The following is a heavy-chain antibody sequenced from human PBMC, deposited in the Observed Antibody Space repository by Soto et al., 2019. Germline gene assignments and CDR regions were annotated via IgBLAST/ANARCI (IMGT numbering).Heavy chain of an antibody. D-gene: IGHD5-12*01. Sequence: EVQLVESGGGLVQPGGSLRLSCAASGFTFSSYWMSWVRQARGKGLEWLANIKVDGGEKYYVDSVKGRFTISRDNAKNSLYLQMISLRVEDTAVYYCARDIVATIGGFDYWGRGALVIVSS. CDR3: ARDIVATIGGFDY. CDR2: IKVDGGEK. V-gene: IGHV3-7*01. CDR1: GFTFSSYW. J-gene: IGHJ4*02.